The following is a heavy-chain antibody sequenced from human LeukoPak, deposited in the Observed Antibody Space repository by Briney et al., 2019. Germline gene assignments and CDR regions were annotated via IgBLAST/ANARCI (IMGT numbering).Heavy chain of an antibody. CDR3: AKEEYSYGYRLFDP. D-gene: IGHD5-18*01. CDR2: ITASGTAM. J-gene: IGHJ5*02. CDR1: GFTFSSYS. V-gene: IGHV3-23*01. Sequence: GGSLRLSCATSGFTFSSYSMNWVRQAPGKGLEWVSHITASGTAMFYADSVKGRFTISRDNSKNTLYLQMNSLRAEDTAVYYCAKEEYSYGYRLFDPWGQGTLVTVSS.